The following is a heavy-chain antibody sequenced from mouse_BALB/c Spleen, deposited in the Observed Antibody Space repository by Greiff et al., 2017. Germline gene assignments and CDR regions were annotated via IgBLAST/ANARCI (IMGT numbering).Heavy chain of an antibody. Sequence: VQLKQSGPVLARPGASVKMSCKASGYTFTSYWMHWVKQRPGQVLEWMGAISPGNSDTTYNQKFKGKAKLTAVTSTSTAYMELSSLTSEDSAVYYCTRNYGDYEDFDYWGQGTTLTVSS. J-gene: IGHJ2*01. D-gene: IGHD2-13*01. CDR2: ISPGNSDT. CDR1: GYTFTSYW. CDR3: TRNYGDYEDFDY. V-gene: IGHV1-5*01.